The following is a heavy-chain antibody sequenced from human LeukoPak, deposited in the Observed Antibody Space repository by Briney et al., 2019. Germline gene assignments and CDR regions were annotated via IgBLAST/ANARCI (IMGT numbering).Heavy chain of an antibody. V-gene: IGHV3-33*01. J-gene: IGHJ4*02. CDR2: IWYDGSNK. D-gene: IGHD3-22*01. CDR3: AREYPPRYYYDSSGYLDY. CDR1: GFSFSLSNYG. Sequence: GGSLRLSCATSGFSFSLSNYGMHWVRQAPGKGLEWVAVIWYDGSNKYYADSVKGRFTISRDNSKNTLYLQMNSLRAEDTAVYYCAREYPPRYYYDSSGYLDYWGQGTLVTVSS.